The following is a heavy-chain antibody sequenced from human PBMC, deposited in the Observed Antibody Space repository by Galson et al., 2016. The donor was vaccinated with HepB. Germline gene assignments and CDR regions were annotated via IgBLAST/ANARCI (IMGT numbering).Heavy chain of an antibody. D-gene: IGHD3-9*01. V-gene: IGHV3-23*01. CDR1: GFTSSTYG. CDR3: ATNGPQLYFHWLNSFDY. Sequence: SLRLSCAASGFTSSTYGMSWVRQAPGKGLEWVSAISATGSSTYYADSVEGRFTISKDNSKNTLYLQMNGLRTEDTAIYYCATNGPQLYFHWLNSFDYWGQGTLVTVSS. CDR2: ISATGSST. J-gene: IGHJ4*02.